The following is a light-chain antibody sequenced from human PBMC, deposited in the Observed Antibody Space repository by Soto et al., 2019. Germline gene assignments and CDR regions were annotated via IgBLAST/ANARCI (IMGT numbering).Light chain of an antibody. J-gene: IGKJ1*01. CDR3: MQATQSHWT. CDR1: QNINNY. Sequence: DIPLTQSPSSLSASVLDRVSIXLPTSQNINNYLNWYQQKPGRDPKLLIYDAANLEAGVPDRFSGSGAGTDFTLTISRVEAEDVGIYYCMQATQSHWTFGQGTKVDNK. CDR2: DAA. V-gene: IGKV1-33*01.